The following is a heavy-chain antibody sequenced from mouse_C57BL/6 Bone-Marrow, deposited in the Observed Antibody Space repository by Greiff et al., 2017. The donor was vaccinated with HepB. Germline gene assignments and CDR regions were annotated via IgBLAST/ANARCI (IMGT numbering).Heavy chain of an antibody. CDR3: ARQGVITTFAY. CDR1: GFTFSSYG. V-gene: IGHV5-6*01. Sequence: EVQLQESGGDLVKPGGSLKLSCAASGFTFSSYGMSWVRQTPDKRLEWVATISSGGSYTYYPDSVKGRFTISRDNAKNTLYLQMSSLKSEDTAMYYCARQGVITTFAYWGQGTLVTVSA. CDR2: ISSGGSYT. D-gene: IGHD1-1*01. J-gene: IGHJ3*01.